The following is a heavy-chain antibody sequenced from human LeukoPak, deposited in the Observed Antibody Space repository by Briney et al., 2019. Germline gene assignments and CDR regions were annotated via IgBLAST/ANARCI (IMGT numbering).Heavy chain of an antibody. V-gene: IGHV4-61*02. D-gene: IGHD6-25*01. CDR2: IYTSGST. CDR3: ARGGDWFDP. CDR1: GGSISSGSYY. J-gene: IGHJ5*02. Sequence: SSETLSLTCTVSGGSISSGSYYWSWTRQPAGKGLEWIGRIYTSGSTNYNPSLKSRVTISVDTSKNQFSLKLSSVTAADTAVYYCARGGDWFDPWGQGTLVTVSS.